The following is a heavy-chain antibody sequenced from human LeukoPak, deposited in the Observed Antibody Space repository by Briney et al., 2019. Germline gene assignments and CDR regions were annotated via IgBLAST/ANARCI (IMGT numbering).Heavy chain of an antibody. CDR3: TTVGYCGSTSCSTFDP. CDR2: IKSKTEGGTT. CDR1: GFTFSNAW. Sequence: GGSLRLSCAASGFTFSNAWMNWVRQAPGKGLEWVGRIKSKTEGGTTDYAAPVKARFTISRDDSKNTLFPQMNSLKTEDTAVYYCTTVGYCGSTSCSTFDPWGQGTLVTVSS. V-gene: IGHV3-15*07. D-gene: IGHD2-2*03. J-gene: IGHJ5*02.